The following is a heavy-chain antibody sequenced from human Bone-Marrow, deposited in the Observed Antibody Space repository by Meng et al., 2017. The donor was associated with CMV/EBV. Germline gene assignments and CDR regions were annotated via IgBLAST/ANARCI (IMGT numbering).Heavy chain of an antibody. CDR2: IDDDGRNT. CDR3: AKGSPIYYFDY. Sequence: GGSLRLSCAASGFTFSSHWMHWVRQAPGRGLVWVSRIDDDGRNTNYADSVKGRFTISRDNAKNTLYLQMNSLRAEDTAVYYCAKGSPIYYFDYWGQGTLVTVSS. V-gene: IGHV3-74*01. J-gene: IGHJ4*02. CDR1: GFTFSSHW.